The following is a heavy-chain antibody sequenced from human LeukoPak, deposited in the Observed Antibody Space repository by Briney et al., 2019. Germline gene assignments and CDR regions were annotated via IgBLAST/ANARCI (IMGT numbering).Heavy chain of an antibody. CDR1: GGSISFYY. CDR2: IYYSGTT. Sequence: PSETLSLTCTVSGGSISFYYWSWIRQPPGKGLEWIGYIYYSGTTNYNPSLKSRVTISVDTSKNQFSLKLSSVTAADTAVYYCARNVDNSGYYRYWGQGALVTVSS. J-gene: IGHJ4*02. CDR3: ARNVDNSGYYRY. V-gene: IGHV4-59*01. D-gene: IGHD3-22*01.